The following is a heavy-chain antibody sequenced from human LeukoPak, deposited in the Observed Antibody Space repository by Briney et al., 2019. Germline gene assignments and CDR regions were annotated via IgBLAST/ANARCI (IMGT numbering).Heavy chain of an antibody. Sequence: SETLSLSCTVSGGSISRYYTSWVRQPPGKGLEWVGYIYNSGSTNYNPSPRSADTISPDTSQKQFPLKLSSVTAAVTAVDYCAREVHSIYYGGNSGAFDIWGQGTMVTVSS. D-gene: IGHD4-23*01. CDR1: GGSISRYY. CDR2: IYNSGST. CDR3: AREVHSIYYGGNSGAFDI. V-gene: IGHV4-59*01. J-gene: IGHJ3*02.